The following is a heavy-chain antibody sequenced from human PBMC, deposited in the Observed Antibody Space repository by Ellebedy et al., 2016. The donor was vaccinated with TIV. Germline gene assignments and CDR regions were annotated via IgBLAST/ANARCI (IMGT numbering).Heavy chain of an antibody. D-gene: IGHD6-19*01. Sequence: GESLKISCVASGFTFRSYAMGWVRQAPGKGLEWISVISDSGGATYYAAPLKGRFTTSRDNSNDMVYLQINSLRPDDTAVYYCAKDSGLSGWYFDYWGQGTLVTVSS. CDR1: GFTFRSYA. V-gene: IGHV3-23*01. CDR2: ISDSGGAT. J-gene: IGHJ4*02. CDR3: AKDSGLSGWYFDY.